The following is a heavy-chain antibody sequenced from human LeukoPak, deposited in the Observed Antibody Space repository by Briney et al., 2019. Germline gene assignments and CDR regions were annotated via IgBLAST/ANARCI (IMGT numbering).Heavy chain of an antibody. J-gene: IGHJ6*02. CDR2: ISGGGGST. D-gene: IGHD1-26*01. CDR1: GFTFSNYA. V-gene: IGHV3-23*01. CDR3: AKGRGATSYYYGMDV. Sequence: GGSLRLSCAASGFTFSNYAMSWVRQAPGQGLEWVSVISGGGGSTYYADTVKGRFTISRDNSKNTLYLQMNSLRAEDTAVYYCAKGRGATSYYYGMDVWGQGTTVTVSS.